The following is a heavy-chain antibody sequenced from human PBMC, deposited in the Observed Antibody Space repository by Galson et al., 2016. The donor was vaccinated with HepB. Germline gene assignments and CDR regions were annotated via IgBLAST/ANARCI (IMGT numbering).Heavy chain of an antibody. V-gene: IGHV1-69*13. Sequence: SVKVSCKASGGTFSSYAISWVRQAPGQGLEWMGVIINLYGTANYALKFQGRVTITADESTSPAHMEVSSLRYEDTAVYYCARVRDGYNTHFYYGMDVWGQGTSVTVS. CDR1: GGTFSSYA. J-gene: IGHJ6*02. D-gene: IGHD5-24*01. CDR2: IINLYGTA. CDR3: ARVRDGYNTHFYYGMDV.